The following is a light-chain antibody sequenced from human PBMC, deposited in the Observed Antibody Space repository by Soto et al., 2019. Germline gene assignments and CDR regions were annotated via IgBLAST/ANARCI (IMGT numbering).Light chain of an antibody. CDR2: GSS. V-gene: IGKV3-20*01. Sequence: DIVLTQSPGTLSLSPGERVILSCRTSQSISSSALAWYQQKPGQAPSLLIYGSSRRATGIPARFSGSGSGTDFHLTISSLEPEDFAVYFCQQYVTSPYTFGQGTKLEI. J-gene: IGKJ2*01. CDR3: QQYVTSPYT. CDR1: QSISSSA.